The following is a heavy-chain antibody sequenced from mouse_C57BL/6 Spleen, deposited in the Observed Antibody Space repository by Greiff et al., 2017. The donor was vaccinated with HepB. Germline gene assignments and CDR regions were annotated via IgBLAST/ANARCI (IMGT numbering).Heavy chain of an antibody. Sequence: DVMLVESGGGLVKPGGSLKLSCAASGFTFSDYGMHWVRQAPEKGLEWVAYISSGSSTIYYADTVKGRFTISRYNAKNTLFLQMTSLRSEDTAMYYCARDYSNYGYFDYWGQGTTLTVSS. CDR3: ARDYSNYGYFDY. J-gene: IGHJ2*01. D-gene: IGHD2-5*01. V-gene: IGHV5-17*01. CDR1: GFTFSDYG. CDR2: ISSGSSTI.